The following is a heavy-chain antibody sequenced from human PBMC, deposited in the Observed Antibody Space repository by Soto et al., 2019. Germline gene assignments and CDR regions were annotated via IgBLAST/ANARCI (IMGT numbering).Heavy chain of an antibody. CDR3: ARGGGVGVAGSAAFDM. J-gene: IGHJ3*02. V-gene: IGHV1-2*02. Sequence: QLHLVQSGAVVKKPGASVTVSCSASGYPVTAYYMHWVRQAPGRGLEWMGGINPATGAAKYTQTFPGRGTLIRGTSTSTVFMALSGLTCGETAVFYCARGGGVGVAGSAAFDMWGQGTLVTVSS. D-gene: IGHD3-3*01. CDR2: INPATGAA. CDR1: GYPVTAYY.